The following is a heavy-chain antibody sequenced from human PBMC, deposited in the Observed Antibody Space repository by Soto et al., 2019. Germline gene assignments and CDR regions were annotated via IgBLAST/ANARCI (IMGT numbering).Heavy chain of an antibody. CDR2: IYPGDSDT. J-gene: IGHJ4*02. D-gene: IGHD6-19*01. Sequence: DSLKISCKGSGYSFTSYWIGWVRQMPGKGLERMGIIYPGDSDTRYSPSFQGQVTISADKSITTTYLQWSSLKASDTAIYYCARLFDTSGWYDYWGQGTLVTVSS. CDR3: ARLFDTSGWYDY. CDR1: GYSFTSYW. V-gene: IGHV5-51*01.